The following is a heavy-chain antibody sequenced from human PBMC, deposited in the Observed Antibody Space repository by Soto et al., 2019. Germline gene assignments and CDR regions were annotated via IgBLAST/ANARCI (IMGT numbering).Heavy chain of an antibody. D-gene: IGHD2-21*02. CDR3: ARRIVVVTALDY. J-gene: IGHJ4*02. Sequence: QVQLVQSGAEEKKPGASVKVSCKASGYTFTSYAMHWVHQAPGQRLEWMGWINAGNGNTKYSQMFQDRVTITRYTSASTAYMELRSLRSEDTAVRYFARRIVVVTALDYWGQCVLVTVS. CDR1: GYTFTSYA. V-gene: IGHV1-3*05. CDR2: INAGNGNT.